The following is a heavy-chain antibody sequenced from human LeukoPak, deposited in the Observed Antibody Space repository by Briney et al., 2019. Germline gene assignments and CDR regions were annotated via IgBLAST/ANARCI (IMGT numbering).Heavy chain of an antibody. CDR3: ARDPFDY. CDR1: GYSISSGYY. Sequence: SETPSLTCAVSGYSISSGYYWGWIRQPPGKGLEWIGSIYHSGSTYYNPSLKSRVTISVDTSKNQFSLQLSSVTAADTAVYYCARDPFDYWGQGTLVTVSS. J-gene: IGHJ4*02. V-gene: IGHV4-38-2*02. CDR2: IYHSGST.